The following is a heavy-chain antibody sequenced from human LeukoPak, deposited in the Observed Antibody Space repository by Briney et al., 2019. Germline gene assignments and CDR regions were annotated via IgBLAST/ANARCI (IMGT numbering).Heavy chain of an antibody. V-gene: IGHV4-38-2*02. CDR1: GYSISSGYY. Sequence: PSETLSLTCTVSGYSISSGYYWGWIRQPPGKGLEWIGSIYHSGSTYYNPSLKSRVTISIDKSKNQFSLKVTSVTAADTAVYFCARLYDYVWGNYRPRAGMDPWGRGALVTVSS. CDR3: ARLYDYVWGNYRPRAGMDP. J-gene: IGHJ5*02. D-gene: IGHD3-16*02. CDR2: IYHSGST.